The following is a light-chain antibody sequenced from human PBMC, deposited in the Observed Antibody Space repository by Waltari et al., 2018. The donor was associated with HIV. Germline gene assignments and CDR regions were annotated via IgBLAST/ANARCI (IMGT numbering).Light chain of an antibody. V-gene: IGKV3D-7*01. J-gene: IGKJ1*01. Sequence: VLTPSPGTLSVSPGDRATLSCRASQRIDPTSLAWYQQKPGQAPRLVIYGASTRASGIPPRFSGSGSGTDFTLTISSLQPEDFASYYCLQDYNLPGAFGQGTRVEIK. CDR3: LQDYNLPGA. CDR1: QRIDPTS. CDR2: GAS.